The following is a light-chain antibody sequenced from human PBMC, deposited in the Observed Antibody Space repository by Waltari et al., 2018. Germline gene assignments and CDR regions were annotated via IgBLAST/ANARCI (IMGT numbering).Light chain of an antibody. V-gene: IGLV1-44*01. CDR1: SPNIGSHS. J-gene: IGLJ2*01. CDR3: ATWDDSLNGWI. Sequence: QSVVTQPPSASGTPGQRVTISCSCSSPNIGSHSVNWYQQLPGTSPKLLTYSDNPRPSGVPDRFSVSKSGTSASLAISGLQSEDEADYYCATWDDSLNGWIFGGGTKVTVL. CDR2: SDN.